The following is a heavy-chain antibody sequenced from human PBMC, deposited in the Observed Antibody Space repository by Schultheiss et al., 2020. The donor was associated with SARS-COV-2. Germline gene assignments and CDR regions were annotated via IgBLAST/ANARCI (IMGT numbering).Heavy chain of an antibody. Sequence: GGSLRLSCAASGFTFSSYDMHWVRQATGKGLEWVSAISGSGDNTYYADSVKGRFTISRDNAKNTLYLQMNSLRAEDTAVYYCARDPDDFWSGFGVDYWGQGTLVTVSS. V-gene: IGHV3-13*01. CDR3: ARDPDDFWSGFGVDY. CDR2: ISGSGDNT. J-gene: IGHJ4*02. CDR1: GFTFSSYD. D-gene: IGHD3-3*01.